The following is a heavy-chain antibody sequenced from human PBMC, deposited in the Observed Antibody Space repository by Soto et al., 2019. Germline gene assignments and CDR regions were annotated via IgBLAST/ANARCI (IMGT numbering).Heavy chain of an antibody. J-gene: IGHJ3*02. CDR2: IYYSGST. D-gene: IGHD4-17*01. CDR3: ARSNDYGDYVDAFDI. Sequence: PSQTLSLTCTVSGGSISGYYWSWIRQRPGEGLEWIGYIYYSGSTNYNPYLKSRVTISVDTSKNQFSLKLSSLTTADTAVYYCARSNDYGDYVDAFDIWGQGTMVTVSS. V-gene: IGHV4-59*01. CDR1: GGSISGYY.